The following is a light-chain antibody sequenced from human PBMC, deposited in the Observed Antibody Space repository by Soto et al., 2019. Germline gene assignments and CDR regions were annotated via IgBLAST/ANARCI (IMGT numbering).Light chain of an antibody. CDR1: GSDY. J-gene: IGLJ3*02. V-gene: IGLV1-51*01. Sequence: QSVLTQPPSVSAAPGQKVTISCSGIGSDYVSWYRQFPGTGPKLLIYDNDRRPSGVPDRFSGSKSDTSATLDITGLQTGDEADYYCGAWDGGLDWAFGGGTQLTVL. CDR2: DND. CDR3: GAWDGGLDWA.